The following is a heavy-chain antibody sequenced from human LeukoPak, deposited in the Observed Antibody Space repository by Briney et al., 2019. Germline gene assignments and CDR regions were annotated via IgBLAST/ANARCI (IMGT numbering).Heavy chain of an antibody. J-gene: IGHJ3*01. CDR3: AREDAHDAFDV. CDR1: SDSFSNGNYF. V-gene: IGHV4-61*02. Sequence: SETLSLTCTVSSDSFSNGNYFWAWIRQPAGKGLEWLGRIYISGSTNYKPALKSRVTTSVDTSKKQFSLKLSSVTAADTAVYYCAREDAHDAFDVWGQGALVSVSS. CDR2: IYISGST.